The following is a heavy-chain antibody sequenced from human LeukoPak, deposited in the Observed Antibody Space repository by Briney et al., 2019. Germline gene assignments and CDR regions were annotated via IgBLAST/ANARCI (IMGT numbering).Heavy chain of an antibody. CDR1: GYTFTSYG. J-gene: IGHJ4*02. CDR3: LAHELDY. D-gene: IGHD2-15*01. V-gene: IGHV1-2*02. Sequence: GASVKVSCKASGYTFTSYGISWVRQAPGQGLEWMGWINPNSGGTNYAQKFQGRVTMTRDTSISTAYMELSRLRSDDTAMYYCLAHELDYWGQGTLVTVSS. CDR2: INPNSGGT.